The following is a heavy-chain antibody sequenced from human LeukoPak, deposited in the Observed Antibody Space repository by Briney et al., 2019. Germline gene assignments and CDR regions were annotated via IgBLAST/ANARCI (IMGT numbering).Heavy chain of an antibody. CDR2: IYYSGST. D-gene: IGHD6-19*01. Sequence: PSETLSLTCTVSGGSISSGGYYWSWIRQHPGKGLEWIGYIYYSGSTYYNPSLKSRVTISVDTSKNQFSLKLSSVTAADTAVYYCARDPKWAVAARDAFDIWGQGTMVTVSS. V-gene: IGHV4-31*03. CDR3: ARDPKWAVAARDAFDI. J-gene: IGHJ3*02. CDR1: GGSISSGGYY.